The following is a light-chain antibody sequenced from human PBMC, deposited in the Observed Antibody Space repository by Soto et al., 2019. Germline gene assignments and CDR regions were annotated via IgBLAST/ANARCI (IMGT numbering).Light chain of an antibody. J-gene: IGKJ1*01. CDR1: QAISIY. CDR3: QKYNSAHPT. CDR2: AAS. V-gene: IGKV1-27*01. Sequence: DIQMTQSPSSLSTSVGDRVTITCRASQAISIYLAWYQQKPGKVPKLLIYAASTLQSGVPSRFSGSGSGTDLTLTISSLQPEDVAAYYCQKYNSAHPTFGQGTKVEIK.